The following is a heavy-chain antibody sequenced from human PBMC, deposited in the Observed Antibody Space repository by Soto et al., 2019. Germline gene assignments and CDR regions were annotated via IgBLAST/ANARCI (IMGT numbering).Heavy chain of an antibody. CDR3: ARALGSWGAYYFDP. D-gene: IGHD3-16*01. CDR1: GFSLDTWGVG. Sequence: QITLKESGPTLVRPTQTLTLTCTVSGFSLDTWGVGVGWIRQPPGKAPEWLALIYWDDDKRYSPSLKNRLTITKDPSTNQVVLTVTNMDPVDTVTYYCARALGSWGAYYFDPWGQGTLVTVSS. V-gene: IGHV2-5*02. CDR2: IYWDDDK. J-gene: IGHJ4*02.